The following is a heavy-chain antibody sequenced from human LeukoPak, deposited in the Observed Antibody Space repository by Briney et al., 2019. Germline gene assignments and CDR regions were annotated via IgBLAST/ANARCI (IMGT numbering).Heavy chain of an antibody. D-gene: IGHD3-22*01. Sequence: PSETLSLTCTVSGGSISSYYWSWIRQPAGKGLEWIGRIYTSGSTNYNPSLKSRVTMSVDTSENQFSLKLSSVTAADTAVYYCARASGRYYYDSSGYAFDIWGQGTMVTVSS. V-gene: IGHV4-4*07. J-gene: IGHJ3*02. CDR2: IYTSGST. CDR1: GGSISSYY. CDR3: ARASGRYYYDSSGYAFDI.